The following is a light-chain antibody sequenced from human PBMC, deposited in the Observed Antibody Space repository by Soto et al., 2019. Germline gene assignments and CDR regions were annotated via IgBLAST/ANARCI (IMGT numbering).Light chain of an antibody. CDR2: AAS. J-gene: IGKJ1*01. Sequence: DIQMTQSPSTLSASIGDRVTITCRASLGVSDYLAWYQQKPGKVPRLLIYAASTLHSGVPSRFSGSGSGTDFTLTISSLQPEDVATYYCQKYNSAPWTFGQGSNVDIK. CDR1: LGVSDY. CDR3: QKYNSAPWT. V-gene: IGKV1-27*01.